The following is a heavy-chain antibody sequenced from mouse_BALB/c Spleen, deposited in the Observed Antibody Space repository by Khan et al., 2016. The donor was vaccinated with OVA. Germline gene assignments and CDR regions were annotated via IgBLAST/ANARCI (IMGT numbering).Heavy chain of an antibody. CDR2: ISSGGSYT. D-gene: IGHD1-1*01. CDR3: ARELFTTVVATPFAY. CDR1: GFTFRNYA. Sequence: EVQLVESGGGLVKPGGSLKLSCAVSGFTFRNYAMSWVRQTPEKRLEWVATISSGGSYTYYPDSVQGRFTISRDNAKNTLYLQMNSLRSEDTAIYNCARELFTTVVATPFAYWGQGTLVTVSA. V-gene: IGHV5-9-3*01. J-gene: IGHJ3*01.